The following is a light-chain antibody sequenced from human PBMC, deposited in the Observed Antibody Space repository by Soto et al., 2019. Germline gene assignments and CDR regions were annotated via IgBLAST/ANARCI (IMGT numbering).Light chain of an antibody. J-gene: IGKJ4*01. CDR3: QQYDRWPVT. V-gene: IGKV3-15*01. CDR2: GAS. CDR1: QSVTTN. Sequence: EVVMTQSPATLSVSPGERVTFSCRASQSVTTNLAWYQHKPGQSPRLLFSGASTGASGIPPRVSRSGSGTELSLSIGWLQSEEFAVYYCQQYDRWPVTFGGGTKVEIK.